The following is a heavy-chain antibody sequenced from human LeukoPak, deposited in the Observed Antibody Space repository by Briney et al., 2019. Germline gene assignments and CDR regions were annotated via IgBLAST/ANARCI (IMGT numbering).Heavy chain of an antibody. V-gene: IGHV3-74*01. CDR2: IHSDGIGT. Sequence: PGGSLRLSCATSGFPFSSYWMHWVRQAPGKGLVWVARIHSDGIGTTYADSVKGRFTISRDNAKNSLYLQMNSLRAEDTAVYYCARGRYCSGGSCYFDYWGQGTLVTVSS. J-gene: IGHJ4*02. D-gene: IGHD2-15*01. CDR1: GFPFSSYW. CDR3: ARGRYCSGGSCYFDY.